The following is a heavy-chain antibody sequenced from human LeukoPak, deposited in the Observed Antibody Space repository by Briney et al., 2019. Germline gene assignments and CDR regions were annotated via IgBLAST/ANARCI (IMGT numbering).Heavy chain of an antibody. V-gene: IGHV4-34*01. CDR3: ARDSCSDGSCYSHDAFDI. Sequence: SETLSLTCAVYGGSFSGYYWSWIRQPPAKGLEWIGEINHSGSTNYNPSLKSRVTISVDTSKNQFSLKLSSVTAADTAVYYCARDSCSDGSCYSHDAFDIWGQGTMVTVSS. CDR2: INHSGST. CDR1: GGSFSGYY. D-gene: IGHD2-15*01. J-gene: IGHJ3*02.